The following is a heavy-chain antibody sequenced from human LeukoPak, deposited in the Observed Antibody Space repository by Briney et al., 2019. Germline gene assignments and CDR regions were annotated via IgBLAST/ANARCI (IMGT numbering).Heavy chain of an antibody. D-gene: IGHD2-21*02. CDR1: GFTVSSNY. V-gene: IGHV3-53*01. Sequence: GGSLRLSCAASGFTVSSNYMSWVRQAPGKGLEWVSVIYSGGSTYYADSVKGRFTISRDNSKNTLYLQMNSLRAEDTAVYYCARDRYCGGDCYQGDGAFDIWGQGTMVTVSS. J-gene: IGHJ3*02. CDR3: ARDRYCGGDCYQGDGAFDI. CDR2: IYSGGST.